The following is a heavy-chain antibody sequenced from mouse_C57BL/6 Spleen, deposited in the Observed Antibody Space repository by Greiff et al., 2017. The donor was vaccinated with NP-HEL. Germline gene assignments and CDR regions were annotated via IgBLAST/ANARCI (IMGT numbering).Heavy chain of an antibody. CDR2: IYPGDGDT. J-gene: IGHJ1*03. CDR3: ARWYYGSSPWYFDV. D-gene: IGHD1-1*01. Sequence: QVHVKQSGPELVKPGASVKISCKASGYAFSSSWMNWVKQRPGKGLEWIGRIYPGDGDTNYNGKFKGKATLTADKSSSTAYMQLSSLTSEDSAVYFCARWYYGSSPWYFDVWGTGTTVTVSS. V-gene: IGHV1-82*01. CDR1: GYAFSSSW.